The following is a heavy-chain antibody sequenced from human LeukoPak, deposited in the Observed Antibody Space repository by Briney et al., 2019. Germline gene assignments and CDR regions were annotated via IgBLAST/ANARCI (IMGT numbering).Heavy chain of an antibody. J-gene: IGHJ4*02. D-gene: IGHD2-15*01. CDR3: AKDHCSGGICYSYYFDY. CDR1: GFTFSTYG. Sequence: TGGSLRLSCALSGFTFSTYGMHWVRPAPGRGRGWVAFIHYDGSNKYYTDSVKGRFTISRHNSKNALYLQVNSHIAEDTAVYLCAKDHCSGGICYSYYFDYWGQGTLVTVSS. V-gene: IGHV3-30*02. CDR2: IHYDGSNK.